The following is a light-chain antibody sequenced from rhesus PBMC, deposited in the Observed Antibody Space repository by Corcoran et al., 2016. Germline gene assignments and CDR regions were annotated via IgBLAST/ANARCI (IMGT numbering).Light chain of an antibody. Sequence: DVVMTQSPLALPITPGQPASISCRSSQSLVHSNGNTYLRWFQQKPCQPPRLLIYKVSNRYSGVPDRFSGSGAGTDFTLKISRGEAEDVGVYYCMQYTHIPFTFGPGTKLDIK. V-gene: IGKV2-65*01. CDR1: QSLVHSNGNTY. J-gene: IGKJ3*01. CDR2: KVS. CDR3: MQYTHIPFT.